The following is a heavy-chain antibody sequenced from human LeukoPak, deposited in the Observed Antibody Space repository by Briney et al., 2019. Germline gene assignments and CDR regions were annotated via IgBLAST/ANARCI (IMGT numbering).Heavy chain of an antibody. J-gene: IGHJ2*01. CDR3: ARDGAGNGGYIDYWYFDL. CDR2: IWYDGSNK. CDR1: GFTFSSYG. Sequence: GGSLRLSCAASGFTFSSYGMHWVRQAPGKGLEWVAVIWYDGSNKYYADSAEGRFTISRDNSKNTLYLQMNSLRAEDTAVYYCARDGAGNGGYIDYWYFDLWGRGTLVTVSS. V-gene: IGHV3-33*01. D-gene: IGHD4-17*01.